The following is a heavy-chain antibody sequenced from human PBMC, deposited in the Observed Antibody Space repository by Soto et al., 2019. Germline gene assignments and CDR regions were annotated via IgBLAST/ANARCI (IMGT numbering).Heavy chain of an antibody. V-gene: IGHV4-4*02. CDR2: IYHSGST. CDR1: GGSISSSNW. Sequence: SETLSLTCAVSGGSISSSNWWSWVRQPPGKGLEWIGEIYHSGSTNYNPSLKSRVTISVDKSKNQFSLKLSSVTAADTAVYYCARDIAAAANRGDWFDPWGPGTLVIVS. D-gene: IGHD6-13*01. CDR3: ARDIAAAANRGDWFDP. J-gene: IGHJ5*02.